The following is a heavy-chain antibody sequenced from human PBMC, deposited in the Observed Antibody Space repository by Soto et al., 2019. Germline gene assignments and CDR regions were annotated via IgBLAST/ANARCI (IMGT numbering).Heavy chain of an antibody. CDR2: IFHSGST. CDR1: GASVNTGDYY. V-gene: IGHV4-30-4*01. D-gene: IGHD5-12*01. CDR3: GMSGYDVAS. J-gene: IGHJ5*01. Sequence: QVQLQESGPGLVKPSQTLSLTCTVSGASVNTGDYYWGWIRQPPGKGLEWIGYIFHSGSTYYNPSLKSRVTISLDTSTNQFSLTLTSVTAADTAIYYCGMSGYDVASWGQGTLVTVSS.